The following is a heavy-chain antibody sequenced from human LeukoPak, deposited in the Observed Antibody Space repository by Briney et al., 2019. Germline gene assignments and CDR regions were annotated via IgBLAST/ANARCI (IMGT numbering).Heavy chain of an antibody. J-gene: IGHJ3*02. CDR2: ISSSGSTI. Sequence: PGGSLRLSCAASGFTFSSYEMNWVRQAPGKGLEWVSYISSSGSTIYYADSVKGRFTISRDNAKNSLYLQMNSLRAEDTAVYYCARVGRYDFWSGYYNAAFDIWGQGTMVTVSS. V-gene: IGHV3-48*03. CDR1: GFTFSSYE. D-gene: IGHD3-3*01. CDR3: ARVGRYDFWSGYYNAAFDI.